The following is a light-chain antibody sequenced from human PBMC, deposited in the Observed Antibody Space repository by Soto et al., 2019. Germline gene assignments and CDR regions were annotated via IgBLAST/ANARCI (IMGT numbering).Light chain of an antibody. Sequence: EIVLTQSPATLSLSPGERATLSCRASQSIGSFLAWYQQKPGQPPRLLIYDASNRATGIPGRFSGGGSGTDFTLTISSLEPEDFAFYYCQQRGNWPPTFGPGTKVNIK. CDR3: QQRGNWPPT. CDR1: QSIGSF. J-gene: IGKJ3*01. V-gene: IGKV3-11*01. CDR2: DAS.